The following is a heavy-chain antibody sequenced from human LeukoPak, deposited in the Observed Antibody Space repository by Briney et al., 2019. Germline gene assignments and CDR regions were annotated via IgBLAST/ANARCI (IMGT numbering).Heavy chain of an antibody. V-gene: IGHV4-39*01. J-gene: IGHJ4*02. CDR1: GGSISSSSYY. Sequence: PSETLSLTCTVSGGSISSSSYYWGWIRQPPGKGLEWIGSIYYSGSTYYNPSLKSRVTISVDTSKSQFSLKLSSVTAADTAVYYCATRLIVVVPAAIREYYFDYWGQGTLVTVSS. CDR2: IYYSGST. D-gene: IGHD2-2*02. CDR3: ATRLIVVVPAAIREYYFDY.